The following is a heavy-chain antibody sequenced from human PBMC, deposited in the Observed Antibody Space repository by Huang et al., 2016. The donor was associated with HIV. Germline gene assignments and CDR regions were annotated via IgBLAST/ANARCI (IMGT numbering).Heavy chain of an antibody. D-gene: IGHD3-9*01. CDR1: GYTFTNSW. CDR2: IYPGDSDL. V-gene: IGHV5-51*03. J-gene: IGHJ3*01. CDR3: ARGATLTGNTNFFDV. Sequence: EVQLVQSGAEVKKPGESLKISCKGSGYTFTNSWIGWVRQMPGKGREWMGLIYPGDSDLSYSPYCQAQVTLSADKSISPAYLLLSTLEASDTAMYYCARGATLTGNTNFFDVWGQGTMVSVSS.